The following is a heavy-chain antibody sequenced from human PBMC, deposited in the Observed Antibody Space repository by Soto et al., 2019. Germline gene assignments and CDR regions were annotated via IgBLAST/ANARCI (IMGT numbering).Heavy chain of an antibody. CDR3: AKDIGPVGPRRVDV. CDR2: ISWNSGSI. Sequence: SLRLSGAASGXTFDDYPLHWVRQAPGKGLEWVSGISWNSGSIGYADSVNGRFTISRDNAKNSLYLQMNSLRAEDTALYYCAKDIGPVGPRRVDVWGQGTTGTVSS. CDR1: GXTFDDYP. J-gene: IGHJ6*02. V-gene: IGHV3-9*01.